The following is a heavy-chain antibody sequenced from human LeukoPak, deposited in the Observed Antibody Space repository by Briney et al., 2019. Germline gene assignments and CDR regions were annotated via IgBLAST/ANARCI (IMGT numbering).Heavy chain of an antibody. CDR3: ARGSAYDYVWGSYPGAFDI. CDR1: GYTFTSYG. D-gene: IGHD3-16*02. V-gene: IGHV1-18*01. CDR2: ISAYNGNT. Sequence: ASVKVSCKASGYTFTSYGISWVRQAPGQGLEWMGWISAYNGNTDYAQKLQGRVTMTTDTSTSTAYMELRSLRSDDTAVYYCARGSAYDYVWGSYPGAFDIWGQGTLVTVSS. J-gene: IGHJ4*02.